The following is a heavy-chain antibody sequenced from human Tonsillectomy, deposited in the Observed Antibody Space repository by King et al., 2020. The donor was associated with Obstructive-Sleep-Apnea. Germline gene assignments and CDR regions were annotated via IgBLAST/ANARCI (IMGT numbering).Heavy chain of an antibody. V-gene: IGHV4-39*07. CDR2: IYYSGCT. Sequence: QLQESGPGLVKPSETLSLTCTVSGGSISSSSNYWGWLRQPPRKVLEWIGSIYYSGCTYSTPTLKSRVTISVDTSKNKFSLKLSAVTAADTAVYYCAVQPDYGDYGGGMDVWGQGTTVTVSS. CDR3: AVQPDYGDYGGGMDV. CDR1: GGSISSSSNY. J-gene: IGHJ6*02. D-gene: IGHD4-17*01.